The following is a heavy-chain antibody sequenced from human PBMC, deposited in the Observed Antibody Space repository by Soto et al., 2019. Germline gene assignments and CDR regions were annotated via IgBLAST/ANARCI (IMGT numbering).Heavy chain of an antibody. V-gene: IGHV1-69*02. D-gene: IGHD3-10*02. Sequence: QVQLVQSGAEVKKPGSSVKVSCKASGGTFSSYTISWVRQAPGQGLEWMGRIIPILGIANYAQKFQGRVTITADKSTSTAYMELSSLRSEYTAVYYCALNPCSGIAFDIWGQGTMVTVSS. CDR3: ALNPCSGIAFDI. J-gene: IGHJ3*02. CDR1: GGTFSSYT. CDR2: IIPILGIA.